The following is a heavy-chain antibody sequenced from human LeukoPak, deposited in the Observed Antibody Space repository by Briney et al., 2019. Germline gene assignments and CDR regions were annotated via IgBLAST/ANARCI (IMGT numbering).Heavy chain of an antibody. D-gene: IGHD1-26*01. J-gene: IGHJ4*02. V-gene: IGHV4-59*01. Sequence: SETLSLTCTVSGGSISSYYWSWIRQPPGKGLEWIGYIYYSGSTNYNPSLKSRVTISVDTFKSQFSLKLNSVTAADTAVYYCARVSSGSYAQSDYWGQGTLVTVSS. CDR1: GGSISSYY. CDR2: IYYSGST. CDR3: ARVSSGSYAQSDY.